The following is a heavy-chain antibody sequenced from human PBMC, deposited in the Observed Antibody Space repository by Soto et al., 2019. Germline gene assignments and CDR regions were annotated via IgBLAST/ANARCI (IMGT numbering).Heavy chain of an antibody. CDR2: INPNSGGT. D-gene: IGHD1-1*01. CDR3: AREPATAKPEGVDF. V-gene: IGHV1-2*02. CDR1: GYTFSEYY. Sequence: ASVKVSCKASGYTFSEYYIHWVRQAPGQGLEWMGWINPNSGGTKYAPKFQGGVTMTRDTSITTAYMELSRLRSGDTAVYYCAREPATAKPEGVDFWGEGTPVTVSS. J-gene: IGHJ4*02.